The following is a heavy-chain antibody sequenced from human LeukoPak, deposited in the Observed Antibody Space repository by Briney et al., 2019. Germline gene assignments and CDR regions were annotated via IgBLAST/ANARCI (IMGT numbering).Heavy chain of an antibody. CDR2: VNLQGST. J-gene: IGHJ4*02. CDR3: AREGGPYRPLDY. Sequence: SGTLSLTCGVSGGSITSTNYWTWARQPPGKGLEWIGEVNLQGSTNYNPSLMGRVAISVDMSENHISLQLTSVTAADTAVYYCAREGGPYRPLDYSGQGTLVTVSS. V-gene: IGHV4-4*02. CDR1: GGSITSTNY.